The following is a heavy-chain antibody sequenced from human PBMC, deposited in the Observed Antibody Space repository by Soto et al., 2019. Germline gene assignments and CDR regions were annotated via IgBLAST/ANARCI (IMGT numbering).Heavy chain of an antibody. CDR1: GFTFNSYG. V-gene: IGHV3-30*18. D-gene: IGHD1-26*01. J-gene: IGHJ4*02. CDR2: ISYDGSNK. CDR3: AKDHVGATGIVGY. Sequence: QVQLVESGGGVVQPGKSLRLSCAASGFTFNSYGMHWVRQAPSKGLEWVAVISYDGSNKYYADSVKGRFTISRDNSKNTLYLQMNSLRAEDTVVYYCAKDHVGATGIVGYWGQGTLVTVSS.